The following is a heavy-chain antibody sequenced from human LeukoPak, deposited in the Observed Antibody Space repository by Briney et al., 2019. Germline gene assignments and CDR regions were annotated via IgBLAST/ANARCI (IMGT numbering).Heavy chain of an antibody. CDR3: ARDTRETPFDY. J-gene: IGHJ4*02. CDR1: GFTFSSYG. CDR2: IWYDGNNK. Sequence: PGGSLRLSCAASGFTFSSYGMHWVRQAPGKGLEWVAVIWYDGNNKYYADSVKGRFTISRDNSKNTLYLQMNSLRAEDTAVYYCARDTRETPFDYWGQGTLVTVSS. V-gene: IGHV3-33*01. D-gene: IGHD5-24*01.